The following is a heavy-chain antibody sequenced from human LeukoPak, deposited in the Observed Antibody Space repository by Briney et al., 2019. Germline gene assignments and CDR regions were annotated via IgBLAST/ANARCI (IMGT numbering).Heavy chain of an antibody. Sequence: SSETLSLTCTVSGGSISSYYWSWIRQPPGKGLEWIGYIYYSGSTNYNPSLKSRVTISVDTSKNQFSLKLSSVTAADTAVYYCARPEDCGGDCYHFDYWGQGTLVTVSS. V-gene: IGHV4-59*01. CDR1: GGSISSYY. D-gene: IGHD2-21*02. J-gene: IGHJ4*02. CDR2: IYYSGST. CDR3: ARPEDCGGDCYHFDY.